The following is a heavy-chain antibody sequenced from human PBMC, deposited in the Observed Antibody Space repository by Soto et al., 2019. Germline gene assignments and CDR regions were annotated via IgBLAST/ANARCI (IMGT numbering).Heavy chain of an antibody. CDR1: GFTFRSYW. D-gene: IGHD1-26*01. V-gene: IGHV3-7*01. CDR2: IKQDGSEK. J-gene: IGHJ6*02. CDR3: ARVGATTYYYYGMDV. Sequence: GGSLRLSCAASGFTFRSYWMSWVRQAPGKGLEWVANIKQDGSEKYYVDSVKGRFTISRDNAKNSLYLQMNSLRAEDTAVYYCARVGATTYYYYGMDVWGQGTTVTVSS.